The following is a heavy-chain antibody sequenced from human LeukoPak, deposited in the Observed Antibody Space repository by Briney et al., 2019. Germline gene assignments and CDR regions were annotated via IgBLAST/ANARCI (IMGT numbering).Heavy chain of an antibody. Sequence: GGSLRLSCEASGFTFSSYAMHWVRQAPGKGLEWVAVISYDGSNKYYADSVKGRFTISRDNSKNTLYLQMNSLRAEDTAVYYCARDRGVVIMSPNDYWGQGTLVTVSS. D-gene: IGHD3-3*01. J-gene: IGHJ4*02. CDR3: ARDRGVVIMSPNDY. V-gene: IGHV3-30-3*01. CDR2: ISYDGSNK. CDR1: GFTFSSYA.